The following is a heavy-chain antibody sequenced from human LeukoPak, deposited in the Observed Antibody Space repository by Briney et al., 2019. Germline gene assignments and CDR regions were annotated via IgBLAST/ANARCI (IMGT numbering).Heavy chain of an antibody. V-gene: IGHV4-39*01. J-gene: IGHJ4*02. CDR1: GGSISSSSYH. Sequence: SESLSLTCSVSGGSISSSSYHWGWIRPPPGKGLEWIGSMYYSGRTYYNPSLKSRVTISVDTSKKQFSLKLSSVTAADTAVYYCARHGYSGSYFDNWGQGTLVTVSS. CDR2: MYYSGRT. CDR3: ARHGYSGSYFDN. D-gene: IGHD1-26*01.